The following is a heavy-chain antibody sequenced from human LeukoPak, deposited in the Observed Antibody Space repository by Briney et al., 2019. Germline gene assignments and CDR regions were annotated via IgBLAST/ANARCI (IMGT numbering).Heavy chain of an antibody. CDR3: ARSGIAVAGTVDY. V-gene: IGHV3-30*03. D-gene: IGHD6-19*01. J-gene: IGHJ4*02. Sequence: GRSLRLSCAASGFTFSSYGMHWVRQAPGKGLEWVAVISYDGSNKYYADSVKGRFTISRDNAKNSLYLQMNSLRAEDTAVYYCARSGIAVAGTVDYWGQGTLVTVSS. CDR2: ISYDGSNK. CDR1: GFTFSSYG.